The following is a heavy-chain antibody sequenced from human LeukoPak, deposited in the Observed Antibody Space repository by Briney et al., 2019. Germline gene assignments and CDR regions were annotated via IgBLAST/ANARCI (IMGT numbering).Heavy chain of an antibody. CDR2: ISGSGGST. J-gene: IGHJ6*02. CDR3: ARTTVTDYYFYYAMDV. D-gene: IGHD4-17*01. Sequence: GGSLRLSCAAAGSTFSNYAMSWVRQAPGKGLEWVSTISGSGGSTSYADSVKGRLTISRDNSKNTLFLQMISLRAEDTTVYFCARTTVTDYYFYYAMDVWGQGTTVTVSS. V-gene: IGHV3-23*01. CDR1: GSTFSNYA.